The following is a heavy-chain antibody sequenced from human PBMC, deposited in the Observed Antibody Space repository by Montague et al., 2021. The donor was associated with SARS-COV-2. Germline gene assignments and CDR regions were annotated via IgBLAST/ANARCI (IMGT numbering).Heavy chain of an antibody. CDR2: LYYIGST. V-gene: IGHV4-39*01. D-gene: IGHD2-2*01. Sequence: SETLSLTCTVSGGSISSSSYYWGWLRQPPGKRLEWIGSLYYIGSTYSNPSLRSRVTTSVDTSKNQFSLKLSAVTAADTAVYYCARHPLGYCSSTSCNVGWGQGTMVTVSS. CDR1: GGSISSSSYY. J-gene: IGHJ4*02. CDR3: ARHPLGYCSSTSCNVG.